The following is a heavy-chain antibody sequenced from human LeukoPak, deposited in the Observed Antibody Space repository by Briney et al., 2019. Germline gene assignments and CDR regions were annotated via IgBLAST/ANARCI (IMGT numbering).Heavy chain of an antibody. CDR1: GFTFSSYE. J-gene: IGHJ4*02. CDR3: AKDADLGYCSGGSCYLFDY. D-gene: IGHD2-15*01. V-gene: IGHV3-48*03. CDR2: ISSSGSTI. Sequence: PGGSLRLSCAASGFTFSSYEMNWVRQAPGKGLEWVSYISSSGSTIYYADSVKGRFTISRDNAKNSLYLQMNSLRAEDTALYYCAKDADLGYCSGGSCYLFDYWGQGTLVTVSS.